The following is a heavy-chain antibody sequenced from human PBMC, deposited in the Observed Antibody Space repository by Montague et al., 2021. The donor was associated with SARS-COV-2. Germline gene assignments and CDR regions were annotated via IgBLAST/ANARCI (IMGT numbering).Heavy chain of an antibody. V-gene: IGHV6-1*01. J-gene: IGHJ6*02. Sequence: CAISGDSVAKLNLGSKGLTYSLPSRVNWLCSLLFRTKRNYHYADSVKIRITIDPDTSKNQVSLQLRSVTPEDTAVYFCARVRHLGRGMDVWGQGTTVTVSS. CDR1: GDSVAKLNLG. D-gene: IGHD7-27*01. CDR2: LLFRTKRNY. CDR3: ARVRHLGRGMDV.